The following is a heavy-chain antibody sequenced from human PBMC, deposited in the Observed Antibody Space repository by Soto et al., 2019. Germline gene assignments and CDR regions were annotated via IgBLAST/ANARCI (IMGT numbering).Heavy chain of an antibody. V-gene: IGHV2-5*02. CDR1: GFSLSTSGVV. CDR2: IYWDDDK. D-gene: IGHD3-10*01. J-gene: IGHJ4*02. Sequence: QITLKESGPTLVKPTQTLTLTCTFSGFSLSTSGVVVGWIRQPPGKALEWLGVIYWDDDKRYSPSLHSRLTITKDTSKNQVVLTMTNMDPVDTATYFCAHRDGWPSRFDYWGQGTLVTVSS. CDR3: AHRDGWPSRFDY.